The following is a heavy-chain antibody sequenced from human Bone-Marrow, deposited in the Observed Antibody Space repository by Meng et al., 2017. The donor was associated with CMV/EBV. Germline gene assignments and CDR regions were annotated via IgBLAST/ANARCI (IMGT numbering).Heavy chain of an antibody. CDR3: AKEVVPAAINDYYYGMDV. D-gene: IGHD2-2*01. J-gene: IGHJ6*01. CDR1: GFTFSDYY. Sequence: GESLKISCAASGFTFSDYYMTWIRQAPGKGLEWLSHISSSGSIRHYADSVKGRFTISRDNAKNSLYLQMNSLRAEDTALYYCAKEVVPAAINDYYYGMDVWGQGTTVTGSS. V-gene: IGHV3-11*01. CDR2: ISSSGSIR.